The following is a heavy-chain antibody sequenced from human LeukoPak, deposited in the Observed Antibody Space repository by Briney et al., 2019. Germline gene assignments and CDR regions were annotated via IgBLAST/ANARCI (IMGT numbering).Heavy chain of an antibody. Sequence: GGSLRLSCAASGFTFSSYGIHWVRQAPGKGLEWVTVISYDERKKYYADSVKGRFTISRDNSKNTVSLQMNSLRAEDTAVYYCARGSYYFDYWGQGTLVTVSS. J-gene: IGHJ4*02. V-gene: IGHV3-30*04. CDR3: ARGSYYFDY. CDR2: ISYDERKK. CDR1: GFTFSSYG. D-gene: IGHD3-10*01.